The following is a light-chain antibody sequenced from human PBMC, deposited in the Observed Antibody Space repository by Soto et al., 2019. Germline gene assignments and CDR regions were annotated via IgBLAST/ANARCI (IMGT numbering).Light chain of an antibody. J-gene: IGKJ4*01. V-gene: IGKV3-11*01. CDR1: QSVGTS. CDR2: ESS. CDR3: QQRGVWPIT. Sequence: ELVWTQSQATLSVSPVEISTLSFMASQSVGTSLAWYQQKSGQAPRLLFYESSNRATYIPARFSASGSGTDFTITISGLEPEDFAVYYCQQRGVWPITFGRGTKGDIK.